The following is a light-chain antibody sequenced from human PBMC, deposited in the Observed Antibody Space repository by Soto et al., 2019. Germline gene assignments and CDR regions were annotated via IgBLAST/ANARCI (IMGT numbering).Light chain of an antibody. CDR3: ISYAGSSIWV. J-gene: IGLJ3*02. CDR1: SSDVRVYNY. CDR2: DVN. Sequence: QSALTQPPSASGSPGQSVTISCTGTSSDVRVYNYVSWYQQHPGKAPKLMIYDVNKRPSGVPDRFSGSKSGNTASLTVSGLQAEDEADYYCISYAGSSIWVFGGGTKVTVL. V-gene: IGLV2-8*01.